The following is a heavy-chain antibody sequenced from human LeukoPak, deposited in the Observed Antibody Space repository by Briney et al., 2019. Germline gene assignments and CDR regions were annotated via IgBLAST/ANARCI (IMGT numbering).Heavy chain of an antibody. V-gene: IGHV3-64*01. J-gene: IGHJ4*02. CDR1: GFTFSSYA. D-gene: IGHD3-22*01. Sequence: GGSLRLSCAASGFTFSSYAMHWVRQAPGKGLEYVSAISSNGGSTYYANSVKGRFTISRDNSKNTLYLQMGSLRAEDMAVYYCARDSTYYYDSSGYPPDYWGQGTLVTVSS. CDR2: ISSNGGST. CDR3: ARDSTYYYDSSGYPPDY.